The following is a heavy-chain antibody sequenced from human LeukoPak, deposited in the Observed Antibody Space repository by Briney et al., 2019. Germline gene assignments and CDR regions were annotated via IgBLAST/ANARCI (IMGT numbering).Heavy chain of an antibody. V-gene: IGHV4-34*01. CDR3: ARQKKIVLVVYAIGYYFDY. D-gene: IGHD2-8*02. CDR1: GGAFSGYY. Sequence: PSETLSLTCAVYGGAFSGYYWSRIRQPPGKGLEWIGEINHTGSTNYNPTLKSRVTISVDTSKNQFSLKLSSVTAADTAVYYCARQKKIVLVVYAIGYYFDYWGQGTLVTVSS. CDR2: INHTGST. J-gene: IGHJ4*02.